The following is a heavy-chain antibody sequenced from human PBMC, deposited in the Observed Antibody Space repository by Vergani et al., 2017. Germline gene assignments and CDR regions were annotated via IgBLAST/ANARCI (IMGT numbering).Heavy chain of an antibody. CDR1: GFTFDDYA. J-gene: IGHJ5*02. V-gene: IGHV3-9*01. D-gene: IGHD6-6*01. CDR2: ISWNSGSI. CDR3: AREGAEYSSSEFDP. Sequence: VQLVESGGGLVKPGGSLRLSCAASGFTFDDYAMHWVRQAPGKGLEWVSGISWNSGSIGYADSVKGRFTISRDNAKNSLYLQMNSLRAEDTALYYCAREGAEYSSSEFDPWGQGTLVTVSS.